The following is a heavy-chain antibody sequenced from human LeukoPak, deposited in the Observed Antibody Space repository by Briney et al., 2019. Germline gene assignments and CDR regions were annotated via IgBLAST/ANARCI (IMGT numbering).Heavy chain of an antibody. CDR3: TRVPIRTVTMIIVIRGHDAFDI. J-gene: IGHJ3*02. CDR2: IRDKAYSETT. D-gene: IGHD3-22*01. CDR1: GFTFGDYA. V-gene: IGHV3-49*03. Sequence: GGSLRLSCTASGFTFGDYAVTWFRQAPGKGLEWVGFIRDKAYSETTEYAASVKGRFTISRDDSKSIAYLQMNSLQTEDTAVYFCTRVPIRTVTMIIVIRGHDAFDIWGQGTMVTVSS.